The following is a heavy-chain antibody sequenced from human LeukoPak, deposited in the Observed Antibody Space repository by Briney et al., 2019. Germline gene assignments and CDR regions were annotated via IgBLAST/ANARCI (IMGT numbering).Heavy chain of an antibody. CDR3: ARLGARQVLDY. Sequence: GGSLRLSCTASGFTFSSYWMSWVRQAPGKGLEWVANIKQDGGEKYYVDSVQGRFTISRDNAKNSLYLQMNSLRAEDTAVYYCARLGARQVLDYWGQGTLVTVSS. CDR1: GFTFSSYW. V-gene: IGHV3-7*01. D-gene: IGHD4-17*01. J-gene: IGHJ4*02. CDR2: IKQDGGEK.